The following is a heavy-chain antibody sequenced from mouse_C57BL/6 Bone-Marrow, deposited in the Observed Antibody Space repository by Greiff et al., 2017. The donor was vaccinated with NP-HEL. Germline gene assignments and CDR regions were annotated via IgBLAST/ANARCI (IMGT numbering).Heavy chain of an antibody. J-gene: IGHJ1*03. CDR3: ARDRGSSWSYWYFDV. CDR1: GFTFSDYY. V-gene: IGHV5-16*01. CDR2: INYDGSST. D-gene: IGHD1-1*01. Sequence: EVKLVESEGGLVQPGSSMKLSCTASGFTFSDYYMAWVRQVPEKGLEWVANINYDGSSTYYLDSLKSRFIISRDNAKNILYLQMSSLKSEDTATYYCARDRGSSWSYWYFDVWGTGTTVTVSS.